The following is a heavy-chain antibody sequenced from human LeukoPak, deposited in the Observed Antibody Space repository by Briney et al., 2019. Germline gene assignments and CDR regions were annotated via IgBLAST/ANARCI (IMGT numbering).Heavy chain of an antibody. CDR1: GDSFSGFY. CDR2: INHSGST. V-gene: IGHV4-34*01. CDR3: ARGPLGYCSSSSCHGPEY. Sequence: SETLSLTCAVYGDSFSGFYWSWIRQPPGKGLEWIGEINHSGSTNYNPSLKSRVTISADTSKNQFSLRLSSVTAADTAVYYCARGPLGYCSSSSCHGPEYWGQGTLVTVSS. D-gene: IGHD2-2*01. J-gene: IGHJ4*02.